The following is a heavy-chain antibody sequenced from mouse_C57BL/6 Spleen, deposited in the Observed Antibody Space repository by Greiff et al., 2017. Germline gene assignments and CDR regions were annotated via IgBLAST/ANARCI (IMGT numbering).Heavy chain of an antibody. CDR3: ARSRGDFDD. V-gene: IGHV1-76*01. J-gene: IGHJ2*01. CDR1: GYTFTDYY. Sequence: QVQLQQSGAELVRPGASVKLSCKASGYTFTDYYINWVKQRPGQGLEWIARIYPGSGNTYYNEKFKGKATLTAEKSSSTAYMQLSSLTSVDSAVYFCARSRGDFDDWGQGTTLTVSS. CDR2: IYPGSGNT.